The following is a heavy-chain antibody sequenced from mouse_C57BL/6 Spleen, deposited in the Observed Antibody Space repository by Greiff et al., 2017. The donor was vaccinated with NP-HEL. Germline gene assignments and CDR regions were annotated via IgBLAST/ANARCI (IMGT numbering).Heavy chain of an antibody. CDR2: IDPSDSYT. V-gene: IGHV1-50*01. Sequence: QVQLQQPGAELVKPGASVKLSCKASGYTFTSYWMQWVKQRPGQGLEWIGEIDPSDSYTNYNQKFKGKATLTVDTSSSTAYMQLSSLTSEDSAVYYCARSMDTTVVATKDFDYWGQGTTLTVSS. D-gene: IGHD1-1*01. J-gene: IGHJ2*01. CDR3: ARSMDTTVVATKDFDY. CDR1: GYTFTSYW.